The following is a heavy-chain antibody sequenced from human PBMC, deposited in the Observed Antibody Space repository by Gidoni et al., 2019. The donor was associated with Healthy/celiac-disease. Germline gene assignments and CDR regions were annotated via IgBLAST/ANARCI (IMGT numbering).Heavy chain of an antibody. J-gene: IGHJ6*02. CDR2: IWYDGSNK. V-gene: IGHV3-33*01. Sequence: QVQLVESGGGVVQPGRSLRLSCAASGFTFSSYGMHWVRQAPGKGLEWVAVIWYDGSNKYYADSVKGRFTISRDNSKNTLYLQMNSLRAEDTAVYYCARDEPRSFVYYYGMDVWGQGTTVTVSS. D-gene: IGHD6-6*01. CDR3: ARDEPRSFVYYYGMDV. CDR1: GFTFSSYG.